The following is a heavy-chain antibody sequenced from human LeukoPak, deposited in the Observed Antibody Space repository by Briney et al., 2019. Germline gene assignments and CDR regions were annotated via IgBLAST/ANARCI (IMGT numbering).Heavy chain of an antibody. CDR1: GGSISSGGYS. CDR3: ARVGGIVGANWFDP. V-gene: IGHV4-30-2*01. CDR2: TYHSGST. Sequence: SETLSLTCAVSGGSISSGGYSWSWLRQPPGKGLEWIGYTYHSGSTYYNPSLKSRVTISVDRSKNQFSLKLSSVTAADTAVYYCARVGGIVGANWFDPWGQGTLVTVSS. D-gene: IGHD1-26*01. J-gene: IGHJ5*02.